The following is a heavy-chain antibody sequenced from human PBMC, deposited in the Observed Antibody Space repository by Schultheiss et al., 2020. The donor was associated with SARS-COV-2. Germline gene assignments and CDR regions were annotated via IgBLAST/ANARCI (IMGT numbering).Heavy chain of an antibody. V-gene: IGHV3-21*01. Sequence: GGSLRLSCAASGFTFGHYGMTWVRQAPGKGLEWVSVISADGDSINYADSVKGRFTISRDNAKNSLYLQMNSLRAEDTAVYYCVRDLPTAPELFDFWGQGTLVTVSS. CDR1: GFTFGHYG. CDR2: ISADGDSI. J-gene: IGHJ4*02. D-gene: IGHD4-11*01. CDR3: VRDLPTAPELFDF.